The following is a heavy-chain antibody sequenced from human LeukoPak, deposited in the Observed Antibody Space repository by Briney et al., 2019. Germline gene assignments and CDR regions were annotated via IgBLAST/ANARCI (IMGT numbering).Heavy chain of an antibody. CDR3: ARGRCSSSDY. CDR1: GGTFSSYA. D-gene: IGHD6-13*01. CDR2: MNPNSGNT. J-gene: IGHJ4*02. Sequence: ASVKVSCKASGGTFSSYAISWVRQATGQGLEWMGWMNPNSGNTGYAQKFQGRVTMTRNTSISTAYMELSSLRSEDTAVYYCARGRCSSSDYWGQGTLVTVSS. V-gene: IGHV1-8*02.